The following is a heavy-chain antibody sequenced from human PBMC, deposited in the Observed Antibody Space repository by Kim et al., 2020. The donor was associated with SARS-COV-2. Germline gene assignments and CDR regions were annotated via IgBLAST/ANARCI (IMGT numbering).Heavy chain of an antibody. V-gene: IGHV3-23*01. CDR1: GFPFDTYA. Sequence: GGSLRLSCVASGFPFDTYAMSWVRQAPGKGLEWVSVISGGAINKFYADSVRGRFTISRDNAKDTLYLQMNSLRDEDTALYYCAKVVIMDGYNYFYYYAMDVWSQGPPVTFSS. J-gene: IGHJ6*02. CDR3: AKVVIMDGYNYFYYYAMDV. CDR2: ISGGAINK. D-gene: IGHD5-18*01.